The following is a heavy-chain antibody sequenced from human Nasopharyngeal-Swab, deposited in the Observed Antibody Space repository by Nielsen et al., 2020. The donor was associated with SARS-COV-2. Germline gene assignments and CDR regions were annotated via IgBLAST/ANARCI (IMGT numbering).Heavy chain of an antibody. CDR3: AKRGAFLEILTGYPPIDY. CDR2: VWHDGNNK. V-gene: IGHV3-30*02. D-gene: IGHD3-9*01. Sequence: GGSLRLSCTASGFNFSDYGMHWVRQAPGNGLEWVAAVWHDGNNKYHAESVKGRFTISRDNSKSTLYLQMNGLRVEDTAVYYCAKRGAFLEILTGYPPIDYWGVGTLVIVSS. J-gene: IGHJ4*02. CDR1: GFNFSDYG.